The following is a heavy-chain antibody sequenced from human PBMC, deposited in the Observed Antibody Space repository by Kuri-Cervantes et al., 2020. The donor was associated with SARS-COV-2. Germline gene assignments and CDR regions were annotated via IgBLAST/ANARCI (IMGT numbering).Heavy chain of an antibody. CDR3: ARRVRGEWLSQYYFDY. CDR1: GGTISSYA. J-gene: IGHJ4*02. Sequence: SVKVSCKASGGTISSYAISWVRQAPGQGLEWMGGIIPIFGTANYAQKFQGRVTITADKSTSTAYMELSSLRSEDTAVYYCARRVRGEWLSQYYFDYWGQGNLVTVSS. D-gene: IGHD3-3*01. V-gene: IGHV1-69*06. CDR2: IIPIFGTA.